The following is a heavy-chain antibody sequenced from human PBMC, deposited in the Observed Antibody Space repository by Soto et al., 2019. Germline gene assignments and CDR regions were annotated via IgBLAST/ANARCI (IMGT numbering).Heavy chain of an antibody. CDR2: IIPIFGTA. CDR1: GGTFSSYA. D-gene: IGHD6-19*01. CDR3: ARAPYSSGWPSVPFDY. J-gene: IGHJ4*02. V-gene: IGHV1-69*13. Sequence: SVKVSCKASGGTFSSYAISWVRQAPGQGLEWMGGIIPIFGTANYAQKFQGRVTITADESTSTAYMELSSLRSEDTAVYYCARAPYSSGWPSVPFDYWGQGTLVTVSS.